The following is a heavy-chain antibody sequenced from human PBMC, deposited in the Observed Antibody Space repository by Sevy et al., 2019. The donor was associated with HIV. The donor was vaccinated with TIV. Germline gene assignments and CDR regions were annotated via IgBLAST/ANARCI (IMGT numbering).Heavy chain of an antibody. D-gene: IGHD2-2*01. V-gene: IGHV1-69*06. CDR1: GDTFTRSG. CDR3: ARDVGNVVVVPAPVGWFDR. CDR2: IMTVFGTT. Sequence: ASVKVSCKASGDTFTRSGINWVRQAPGQGPEWMGGIMTVFGTTHYAQRFQGRVTIIADKSTSTVYMEMRSLRSEDTAVYYCARDVGNVVVVPAPVGWFDRWGQGTLVTVSS. J-gene: IGHJ5*02.